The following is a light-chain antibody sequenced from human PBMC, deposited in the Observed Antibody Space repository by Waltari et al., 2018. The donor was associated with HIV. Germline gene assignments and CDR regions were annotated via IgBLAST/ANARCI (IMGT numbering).Light chain of an antibody. CDR3: WSYAGSTPYVL. J-gene: IGLJ2*01. CDR1: SSHLGSYNL. Sequence: QSALTQPASVSGSPGQSIPISCTGPSSHLGSYNLVSWYQQHPGKAPYLHIYEGTKRPSGISNRFSGSKSGNTASLTISGLQADDEADYFCWSYAGSTPYVLLGGGTKLTVL. CDR2: EGT. V-gene: IGLV2-23*01.